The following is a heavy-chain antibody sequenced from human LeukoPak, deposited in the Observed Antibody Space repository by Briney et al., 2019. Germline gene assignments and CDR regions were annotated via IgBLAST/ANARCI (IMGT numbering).Heavy chain of an antibody. CDR3: ARLIYDSSGYYYDR. CDR2: VHSGGST. D-gene: IGHD3-22*01. V-gene: IGHV3-66*02. J-gene: IGHJ5*02. CDR1: AFTVSGNY. Sequence: PGGSLRLSCAASAFTVSGNYMSWVRQAPGKGLEWVSVVHSGGSTYYADSVKGRFTISRDSTKNTLFLQMNSLRAEDTAVYYCARLIYDSSGYYYDRWGQRTLVTVSS.